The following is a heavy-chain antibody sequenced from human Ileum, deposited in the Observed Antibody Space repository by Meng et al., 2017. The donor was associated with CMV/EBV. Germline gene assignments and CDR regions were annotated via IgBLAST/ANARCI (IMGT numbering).Heavy chain of an antibody. D-gene: IGHD3-16*01. CDR1: GGSINSADYY. CDR3: ATLYVLRPFDF. CDR2: IYYSGST. V-gene: IGHV4-39*07. J-gene: IGHJ4*02. Sequence: SETLSLTCTVSGGSINSADYYWGWIRQPPGKGLEWIGSIYYSGSTYYNPSLKSRVTISVDTSKNQFSLKLSSVTAADTAVYYCATLYVLRPFDFWGQGTLVTVSS.